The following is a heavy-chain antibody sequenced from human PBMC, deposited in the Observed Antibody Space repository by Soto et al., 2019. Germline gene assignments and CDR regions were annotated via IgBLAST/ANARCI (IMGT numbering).Heavy chain of an antibody. D-gene: IGHD3-22*01. Sequence: PSETLSLTCTVSGGSISSYYWSWIRQPPGKGLEWIGYIYYSGSTNYNPSLKSRVTISVDTSKNQFSLKLSSVTAADTAVYYCATFTYDSSGYYYDYWGQGTLVTVSS. V-gene: IGHV4-59*01. J-gene: IGHJ4*02. CDR3: ATFTYDSSGYYYDY. CDR1: GGSISSYY. CDR2: IYYSGST.